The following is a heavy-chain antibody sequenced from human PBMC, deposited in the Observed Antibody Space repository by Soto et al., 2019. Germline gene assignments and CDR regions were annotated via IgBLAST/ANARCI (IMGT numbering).Heavy chain of an antibody. J-gene: IGHJ3*02. CDR3: ARDRPLSIGYANDAFDI. Sequence: NPSETLSLTCTVSGGSISSGGYYWSWIRQHPGKGLEWIGYIYYSGSTYYNPSLKSRVTISVDTSKNQFSLKLSSVTAADTAVYYCARDRPLSIGYANDAFDIWGQGTMVTVSS. CDR2: IYYSGST. D-gene: IGHD3-22*01. CDR1: GGSISSGGYY. V-gene: IGHV4-31*03.